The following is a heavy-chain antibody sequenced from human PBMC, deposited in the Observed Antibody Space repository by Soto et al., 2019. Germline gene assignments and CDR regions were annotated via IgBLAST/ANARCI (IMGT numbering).Heavy chain of an antibody. CDR3: ARGMGGGTSGWYMDPDY. J-gene: IGHJ4*02. V-gene: IGHV3-21*02. CDR1: GFTFSSYS. CDR2: ISSSTSYI. D-gene: IGHD6-19*01. Sequence: EVQLVESGGGLVKPGGSLRLSCAASGFTFSSYSMNWVRQAPGQGLEWVSSISSSTSYIYYADSVKGRFTVSRDNAKNSLYLLMNSLRAEDTAVYYCARGMGGGTSGWYMDPDYWGQGTPVTVSS.